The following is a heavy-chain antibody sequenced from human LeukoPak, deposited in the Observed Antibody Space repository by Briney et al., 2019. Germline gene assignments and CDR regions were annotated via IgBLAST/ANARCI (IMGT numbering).Heavy chain of an antibody. D-gene: IGHD3-10*01. J-gene: IGHJ6*03. CDR3: ARGPSITMVRGGQWYYYMDV. CDR2: INPNNGDT. CDR1: GYTFTGNF. V-gene: IGHV1-2*02. Sequence: ASVKVSCKTSGYTFTGNFMHWVRQAPGQGPEWMGWINPNNGDTNYAQRFQGRVTMTRDTSTSTVYMELSSLRSEDTAVYYCARGPSITMVRGGQWYYYMDVWDKGTTVTISS.